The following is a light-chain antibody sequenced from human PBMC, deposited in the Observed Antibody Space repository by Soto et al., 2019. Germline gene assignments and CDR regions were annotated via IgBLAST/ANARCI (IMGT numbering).Light chain of an antibody. Sequence: QSALTQPPSASGSPGQSVAISCTGTASDIGGYSFVSWYQQHPGKAPKLLIYDVNKRTSGVPDRFSGSKSGNTASLTVSGLQAEDEAEYYCSAHGGTNPYVFGTGTKLTVL. J-gene: IGLJ1*01. V-gene: IGLV2-8*01. CDR2: DVN. CDR1: ASDIGGYSF. CDR3: SAHGGTNPYV.